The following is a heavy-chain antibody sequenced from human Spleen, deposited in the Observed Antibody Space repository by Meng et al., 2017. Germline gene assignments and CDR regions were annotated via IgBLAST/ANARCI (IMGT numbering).Heavy chain of an antibody. CDR1: GGSFSDYS. CDR3: ARRRLYDFWSGSTPFDY. J-gene: IGHJ4*02. D-gene: IGHD3-3*01. Sequence: VQLQPAGAGLLKPSETLSLTCGVYGGSFSDYSWSWIRQPPGKGLEWIGEINHSGATNYNPSLKSRVTISVDTSKNQFSLKLNSVTAADTAIYYCARRRLYDFWSGSTPFDYWGQGTLVTVSS. V-gene: IGHV4-34*01. CDR2: INHSGAT.